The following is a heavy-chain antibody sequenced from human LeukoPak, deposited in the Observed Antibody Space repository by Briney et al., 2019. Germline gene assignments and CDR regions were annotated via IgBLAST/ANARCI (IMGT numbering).Heavy chain of an antibody. V-gene: IGHV1-18*01. J-gene: IGHJ5*02. Sequence: GASVKVSCKASGYTFTSYGISWVRQAPGQGLEWMGWISAYNGNTNYAQKLQGRVTMTTDTSTSTAYMELRSLRSDDTAVYYCARDGVRYFDWLLRGTRHNWFDPWGQGTLVTVSS. D-gene: IGHD3-9*01. CDR2: ISAYNGNT. CDR3: ARDGVRYFDWLLRGTRHNWFDP. CDR1: GYTFTSYG.